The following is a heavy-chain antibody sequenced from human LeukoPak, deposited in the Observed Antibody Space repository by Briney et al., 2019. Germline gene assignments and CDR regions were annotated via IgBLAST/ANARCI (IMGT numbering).Heavy chain of an antibody. CDR2: ISAYNGNT. Sequence: ASVKVSCKASGGTFSSYAISWVRQAPGQGLEWMGWISAYNGNTNYAQKLQGRVTMTTDTSTSTAYMELRSLRSDDTAVYYCARSYGSGSYKHWFDPWGQGTLVTVPS. D-gene: IGHD3-10*01. J-gene: IGHJ5*02. CDR3: ARSYGSGSYKHWFDP. CDR1: GGTFSSYA. V-gene: IGHV1-18*01.